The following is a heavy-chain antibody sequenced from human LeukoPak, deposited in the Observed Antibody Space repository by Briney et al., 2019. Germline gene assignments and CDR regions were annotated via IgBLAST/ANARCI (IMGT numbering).Heavy chain of an antibody. J-gene: IGHJ6*02. Sequence: SVKVSCKASGGTFISYAISWVRQAPGQGLEWMGGIIPIFGTANYAQKFQGRVTITADESTSTACMELSSLRSEDTAVYYCARAWRELPSYYYYGMDVWGQGTTVTVSS. CDR1: GGTFISYA. CDR3: ARAWRELPSYYYYGMDV. D-gene: IGHD1-26*01. V-gene: IGHV1-69*13. CDR2: IIPIFGTA.